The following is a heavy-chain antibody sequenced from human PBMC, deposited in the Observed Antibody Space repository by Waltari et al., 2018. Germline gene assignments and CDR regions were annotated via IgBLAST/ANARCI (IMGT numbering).Heavy chain of an antibody. CDR3: ATEMGYDSSGRVDS. J-gene: IGHJ4*02. CDR2: IKGNGIRT. V-gene: IGHV3-23*01. Sequence: EVQFLESGGGLVQPGGSLRLSCAVSGLTFSSYALTWVRQAPGKGLEWVSTIKGNGIRTYYVDSVNVRFTISRDNSKNMLHLQMNSRTAEDTAEYYCATEMGYDSSGRVDSWGQGILVTVSS. D-gene: IGHD3-22*01. CDR1: GLTFSSYA.